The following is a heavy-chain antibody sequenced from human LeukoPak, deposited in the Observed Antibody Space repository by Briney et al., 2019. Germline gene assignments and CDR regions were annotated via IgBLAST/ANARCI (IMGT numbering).Heavy chain of an antibody. CDR3: ARGSGRSWPQFDY. J-gene: IGHJ4*02. D-gene: IGHD6-13*01. CDR1: GFTFSSYT. V-gene: IGHV3-48*01. Sequence: GGSLRLSCAASGFTFSSYTMNWVRQAPGKGLEWVLCIDGSNNAIYYGDSVKGRFTISRDNAKNSLYLQMRSLRAEDTAVYYCARGSGRSWPQFDYWGQGTLVTVSS. CDR2: IDGSNNAI.